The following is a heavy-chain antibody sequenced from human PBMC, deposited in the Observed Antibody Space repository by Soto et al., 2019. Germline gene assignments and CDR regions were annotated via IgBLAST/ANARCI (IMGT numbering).Heavy chain of an antibody. CDR1: GGSISSGDYY. V-gene: IGHV4-30-4*01. J-gene: IGHJ4*02. CDR3: ARDRGQLANFDY. D-gene: IGHD6-13*01. CDR2: IYYSGST. Sequence: SETLSLTCTVSGGSISSGDYYWSWIRQPPGKGLEWIGYIYYSGSTYYNPSLKSRVTISVDASKNQFSLKLSSVTAADTAVYYCARDRGQLANFDYWGQGTLVTVSS.